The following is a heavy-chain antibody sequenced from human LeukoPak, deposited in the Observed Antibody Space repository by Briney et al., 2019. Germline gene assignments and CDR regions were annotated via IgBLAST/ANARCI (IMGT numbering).Heavy chain of an antibody. CDR3: AKGNGIAASLLRX. CDR1: GFTFSSYG. D-gene: IGHD6-13*01. J-gene: IGHJ4*02. Sequence: GGSLRLSCAASGFTFSSYGMHWVRQAPGKGLEWVAVIWYDGSNKYYADSVKGRFTISRDNSKNTLYLQMNSLRAEDTAVYYCAKGNGIAASLLRXWGQGTLVTVS. V-gene: IGHV3-33*06. CDR2: IWYDGSNK.